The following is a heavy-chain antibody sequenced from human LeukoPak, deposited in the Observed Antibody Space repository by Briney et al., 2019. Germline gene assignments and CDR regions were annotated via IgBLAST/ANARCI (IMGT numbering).Heavy chain of an antibody. Sequence: SETLSLTCAVYGGSFSGYYWSWIRQPPGRGLEWIGEINHSGSTNYNPSLKSRVTISVDTSKNQFSLKLSSVTAADTAVYYCARVGATPLGHAFDYWGQGTLVTVSS. D-gene: IGHD1-26*01. CDR1: GGSFSGYY. CDR3: ARVGATPLGHAFDY. J-gene: IGHJ4*02. CDR2: INHSGST. V-gene: IGHV4-34*01.